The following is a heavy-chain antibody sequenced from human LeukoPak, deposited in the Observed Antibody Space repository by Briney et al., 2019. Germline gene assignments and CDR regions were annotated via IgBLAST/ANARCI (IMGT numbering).Heavy chain of an antibody. D-gene: IGHD1-1*01. CDR2: IIPIFGTA. CDR3: ARYNWNDFAFDI. J-gene: IGHJ3*02. Sequence: GASVQVSCKASGGTFSSYAISWVRQAPGQGLEWMGGIIPIFGTANYAQKFQGRVTITADESTSTAYMELSSLRSEDTAVYYCARYNWNDFAFDIWGQGTMVTVSS. CDR1: GGTFSSYA. V-gene: IGHV1-69*13.